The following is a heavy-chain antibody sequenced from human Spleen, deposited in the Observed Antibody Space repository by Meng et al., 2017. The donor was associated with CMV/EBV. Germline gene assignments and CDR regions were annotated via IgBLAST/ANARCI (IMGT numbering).Heavy chain of an antibody. CDR1: GFTFTNAW. D-gene: IGHD6-13*01. J-gene: IGHJ4*02. CDR3: ARGGSSWYYFDF. V-gene: IGHV4-34*01. CDR2: INHSGST. Sequence: ESLKISCAASGFTFTNAWMNWIRQPPGKGLEWIGEINHSGSTKYNSSLESRVTISVDTSKKQFSLKLYSVTATDTAVYYCARGGSSWYYFDFWGQGKMVTVSS.